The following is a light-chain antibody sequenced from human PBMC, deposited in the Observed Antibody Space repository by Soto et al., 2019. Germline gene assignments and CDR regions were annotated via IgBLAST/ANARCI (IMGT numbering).Light chain of an antibody. Sequence: EIVMTQSPVTLWMSPGERVTLSCRASQSVSSNLAWYQQKPGQAPRLLIYGASNRATGIPDRFSGSGSGTDFTLTISRLEPEDFAVYYCQQYGSSGTFGQGTKVDIK. CDR3: QQYGSSGT. V-gene: IGKV3-20*01. J-gene: IGKJ1*01. CDR2: GAS. CDR1: QSVSSN.